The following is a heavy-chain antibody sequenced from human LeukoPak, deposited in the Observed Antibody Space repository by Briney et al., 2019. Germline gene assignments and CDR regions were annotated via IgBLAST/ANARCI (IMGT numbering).Heavy chain of an antibody. CDR3: ARDRSGYSEYYFDY. D-gene: IGHD5-12*01. CDR1: GGSTNTYC. V-gene: IGHV4-4*07. J-gene: IGHJ4*02. CDR2: IYPSGST. Sequence: SETLSLTCTVSGGSTNTYCWSWIRQPAEKGLEWIGRIYPSGSTYYNPCPKSRVTISVDKSKTQFSLRLTSVTAADTAVYYCARDRSGYSEYYFDYWGQGSLVTVSS.